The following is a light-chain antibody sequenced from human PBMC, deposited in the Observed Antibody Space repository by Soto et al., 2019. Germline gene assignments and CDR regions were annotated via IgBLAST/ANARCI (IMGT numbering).Light chain of an antibody. Sequence: VVLTQSPVTLSLSPGERATLSCRTSQSVVNYQLAWYRQKPGQAPSLLIYGASTRATGTPARFSGSGSGTEFTLTISSLQSEDFAVYYCQQYIRWPLTFGGGTKVDIK. CDR1: QSVVNY. CDR2: GAS. J-gene: IGKJ4*01. V-gene: IGKV3-15*01. CDR3: QQYIRWPLT.